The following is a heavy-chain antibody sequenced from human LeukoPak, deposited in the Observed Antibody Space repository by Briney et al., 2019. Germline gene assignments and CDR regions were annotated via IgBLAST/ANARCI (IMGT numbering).Heavy chain of an antibody. Sequence: ASVKVSCKASGYTFTSYDINWVRQATGQGLEWMGWMNPNSGNTGYAQKFQGRVTITRNTSISTAYMELSSLRSEDTAVYYCARGRKRYDSSGYYYFDYWGQGTLVTASS. CDR1: GYTFTSYD. D-gene: IGHD3-22*01. J-gene: IGHJ4*02. V-gene: IGHV1-8*03. CDR2: MNPNSGNT. CDR3: ARGRKRYDSSGYYYFDY.